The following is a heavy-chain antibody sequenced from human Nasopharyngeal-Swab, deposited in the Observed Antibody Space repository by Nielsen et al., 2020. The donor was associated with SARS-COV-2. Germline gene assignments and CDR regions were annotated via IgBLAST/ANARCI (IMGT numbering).Heavy chain of an antibody. J-gene: IGHJ4*02. Sequence: SGTLSLTCAVYGGSFSGYYWRWTPQPPGKGLEWIGEINHSGSTNYNPSLKSRVTISVDTSKNQFSLKLSSVTAADTAVYYCARGGYDYVWGSYRGYFDYWGQGTLVTVSS. CDR1: GGSFSGYY. D-gene: IGHD3-16*02. CDR3: ARGGYDYVWGSYRGYFDY. V-gene: IGHV4-34*01. CDR2: INHSGST.